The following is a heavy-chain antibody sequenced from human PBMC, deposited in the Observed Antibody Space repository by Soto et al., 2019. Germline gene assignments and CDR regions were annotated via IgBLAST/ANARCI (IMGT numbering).Heavy chain of an antibody. J-gene: IGHJ6*02. CDR2: INHSGST. D-gene: IGHD3-3*01. Sequence: SETLSLTCAVYGGSFSGYYWSWIRQPPGKGLEWIGEINHSGSTNYNPSLKSRVTISVDTSKNQFSLKLSSVTAADTAVYYCARAYYDSAYGMDVWGQGTTLTVS. V-gene: IGHV4-34*01. CDR3: ARAYYDSAYGMDV. CDR1: GGSFSGYY.